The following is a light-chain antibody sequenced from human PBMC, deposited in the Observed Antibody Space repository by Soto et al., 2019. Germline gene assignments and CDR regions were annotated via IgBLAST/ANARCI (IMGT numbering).Light chain of an antibody. CDR3: QQYGNPPWT. V-gene: IGKV3-20*01. J-gene: IGKJ1*01. CDR1: QYVSVRF. CDR2: GAS. Sequence: EIVLTQSPGTLSLSPGESATLSCRASQYVSVRFLAWYQQKPGQAPRLLIYGASDRANGIPDRFSGSGSGTDFTLTISRLEAEDVAVYHCQQYGNPPWTFGLGTKVDIK.